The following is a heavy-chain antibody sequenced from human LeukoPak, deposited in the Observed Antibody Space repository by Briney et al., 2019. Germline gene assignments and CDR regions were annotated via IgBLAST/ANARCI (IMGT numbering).Heavy chain of an antibody. Sequence: SETLSLTCTVSGGSISSHYWSWIRQPPGKGLEWIGYIYYSGSTNYNPSLKSRVTISVDTSKNQFSLKLSSVTAADTAVYYCARVIPDSSGYYNWFDPWGRGTLVTVSS. J-gene: IGHJ5*02. CDR1: GGSISSHY. D-gene: IGHD3-22*01. CDR3: ARVIPDSSGYYNWFDP. CDR2: IYYSGST. V-gene: IGHV4-59*11.